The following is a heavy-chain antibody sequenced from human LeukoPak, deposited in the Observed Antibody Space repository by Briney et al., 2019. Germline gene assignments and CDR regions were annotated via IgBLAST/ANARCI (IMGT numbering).Heavy chain of an antibody. CDR1: GGSISSGDYY. CDR3: ARKVWGLGFWFDP. D-gene: IGHD7-27*01. Sequence: KPSETLSLTCTVSGGSISSGDYYWSWIRQPPGKGLEWIGYIYYSGSTYYNPSLKSRVTISVDTSKNQFSLKLSSVTAADTAVYYCARKVWGLGFWFDPWGQGTLVTVSS. J-gene: IGHJ5*02. CDR2: IYYSGST. V-gene: IGHV4-30-4*01.